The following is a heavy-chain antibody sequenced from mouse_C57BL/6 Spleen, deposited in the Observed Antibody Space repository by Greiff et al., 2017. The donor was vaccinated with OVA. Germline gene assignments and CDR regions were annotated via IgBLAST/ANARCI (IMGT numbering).Heavy chain of an antibody. CDR3: ARQDSNYEFAY. CDR2: ISSGGSYT. CDR1: GFTFSSYG. V-gene: IGHV5-6*01. J-gene: IGHJ3*01. Sequence: EVQLVESGGDLVKPGGSLKLSCAASGFTFSSYGMSWVRQTPDKRLEWVATISSGGSYTYYPDSVKGRFTISRDNAKNTLYLQMSSLKSEDTAMYYCARQDSNYEFAYWGQGTLVTVSA. D-gene: IGHD2-5*01.